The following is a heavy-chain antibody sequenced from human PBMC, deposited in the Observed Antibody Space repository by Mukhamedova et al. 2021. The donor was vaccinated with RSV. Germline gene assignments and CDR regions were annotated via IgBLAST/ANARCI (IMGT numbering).Heavy chain of an antibody. Sequence: PGKGLEWIGSIYYSGSTYYNPSLKSRVTISVDTSKNQFYLKLSSVTAADTAVYYCARATIYCSGGSCYYRKYYFDYWGQGTLVTVS. V-gene: IGHV4-39*01. CDR2: IYYSGST. D-gene: IGHD2-15*01. CDR3: ARATIYCSGGSCYYRKYYFDY. J-gene: IGHJ4*02.